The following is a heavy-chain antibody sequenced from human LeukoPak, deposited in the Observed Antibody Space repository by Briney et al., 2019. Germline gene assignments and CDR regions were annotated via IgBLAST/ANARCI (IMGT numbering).Heavy chain of an antibody. D-gene: IGHD3-3*01. Sequence: GGSLRLSCTASGFTFGDYAMSWFRQAPGKGLEWVCRIKSQTDGGTTDYAAPVKGRFTISRDDSKTTLFLQMNSLKTEDTAVYYCTTDGGRYDFWSGDFDYWGQGTLVTVSS. CDR3: TTDGGRYDFWSGDFDY. V-gene: IGHV3-15*01. CDR1: GFTFGDYA. CDR2: IKSQTDGGTT. J-gene: IGHJ4*02.